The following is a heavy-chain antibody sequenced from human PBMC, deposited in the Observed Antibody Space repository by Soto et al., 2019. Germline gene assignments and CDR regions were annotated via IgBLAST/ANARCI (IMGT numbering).Heavy chain of an antibody. CDR3: AKGGPTFLNWFGP. CDR2: ISNSGHSA. CDR1: GFTFSSYA. J-gene: IGHJ5*02. Sequence: GGSLRLSCAASGFTFSSYAMDWVRQAPGKGLEWISVISNSGHSAYYADSVKGRFTISRDNSKNTLYLQIKSLRAEDTAAYYCAKGGPTFLNWFGPWGQGTLVTVSS. V-gene: IGHV3-23*01. D-gene: IGHD5-12*01.